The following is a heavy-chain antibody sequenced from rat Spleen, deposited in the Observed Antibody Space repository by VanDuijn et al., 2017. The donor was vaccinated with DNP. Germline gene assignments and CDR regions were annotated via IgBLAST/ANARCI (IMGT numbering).Heavy chain of an antibody. CDR3: AGGWYFDF. J-gene: IGHJ1*01. D-gene: IGHD1-11*01. V-gene: IGHV5S10*01. Sequence: EVQLVESGGGLVQAGRSLKLSCAASGFTFSDYNMAWVRQAPKKGLEWVATIFYAGTTTYYRGSVKGRFTISRDNANGTLYLQMDNLRSEDTATYFCAGGWYFDFWGPGTMVTVSS. CDR2: IFYAGTTT. CDR1: GFTFSDYN.